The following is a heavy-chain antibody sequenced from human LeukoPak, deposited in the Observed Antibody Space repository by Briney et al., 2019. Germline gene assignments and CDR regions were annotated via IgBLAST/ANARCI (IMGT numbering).Heavy chain of an antibody. D-gene: IGHD5-18*01. J-gene: IGHJ5*02. Sequence: SETLSLTCTVSGYSISSGYYWGWIRQPPGKGLEWIGGIYHSGSTYYTPSLKSRVTISVDTSKNQFSLKLASVTAADTAIYYCAKGAGGFSYYNWFDPWGQGTLVTVSS. CDR1: GYSISSGYY. V-gene: IGHV4-38-2*02. CDR3: AKGAGGFSYYNWFDP. CDR2: IYHSGST.